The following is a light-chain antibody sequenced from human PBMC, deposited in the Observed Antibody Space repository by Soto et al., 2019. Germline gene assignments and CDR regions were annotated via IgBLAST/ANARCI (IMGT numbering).Light chain of an antibody. CDR2: GAS. CDR1: QSVSIN. V-gene: IGKV3-15*01. J-gene: IGKJ4*01. Sequence: EIVMTQSPATLSVSPGARATLSCRASQSVSINLAWYQQKPGQAPRLLIYGASTRATGIPARFSGSGSGTEFTLTISSLQSEDFAVYYCQQYNNWPQTFGGGTKVEIK. CDR3: QQYNNWPQT.